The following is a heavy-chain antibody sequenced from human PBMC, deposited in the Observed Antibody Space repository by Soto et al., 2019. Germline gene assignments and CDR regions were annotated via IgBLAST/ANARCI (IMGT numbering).Heavy chain of an antibody. CDR1: GGSISSGGYY. V-gene: IGHV4-31*03. J-gene: IGHJ4*02. Sequence: PSETLSLTCTVSGGSISSGGYYWSWIRQHPGKGLEWIGYIYYSGTTYYNPSLKSRVTISVDTSKNQFSLKLSSVTAADTAVYYCARFPNYYDTSGYAGWGQGTLVTVSS. D-gene: IGHD3-22*01. CDR3: ARFPNYYDTSGYAG. CDR2: IYYSGTT.